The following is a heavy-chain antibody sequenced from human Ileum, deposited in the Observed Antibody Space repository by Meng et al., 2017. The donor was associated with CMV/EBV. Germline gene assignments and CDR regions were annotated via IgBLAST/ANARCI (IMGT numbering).Heavy chain of an antibody. D-gene: IGHD3-3*01. Sequence: GGSLRLSCAASGFTFSSYGMHWVRQAPGKGLEWVAFIRYDGSNKYYADYVKGRFTISRDNSKNTLYLQMNSLRAEDTAVYYWAKGPELRFLEWLLPHYGMDVWGQGTMVTVSS. J-gene: IGHJ6*02. V-gene: IGHV3-30*02. CDR3: AKGPELRFLEWLLPHYGMDV. CDR1: GFTFSSYG. CDR2: IRYDGSNK.